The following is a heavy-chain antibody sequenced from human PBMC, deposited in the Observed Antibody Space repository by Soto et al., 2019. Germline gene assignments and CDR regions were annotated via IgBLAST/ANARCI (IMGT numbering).Heavy chain of an antibody. Sequence: SETLSLTCTVSGASITSSTYYWGWIRQPPGKGLEWIGTIYYSGSTYYNPSLKSRVTISVDTSKNQFSLKVSSVTAADTAVYYCARHVLTDFGDKNYFDYWGQGTLVTVSS. CDR3: ARHVLTDFGDKNYFDY. V-gene: IGHV4-39*01. CDR2: IYYSGST. CDR1: GASITSSTYY. D-gene: IGHD4-17*01. J-gene: IGHJ4*02.